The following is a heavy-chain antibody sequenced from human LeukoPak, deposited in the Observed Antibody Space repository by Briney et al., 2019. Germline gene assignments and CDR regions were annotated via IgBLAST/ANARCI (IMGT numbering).Heavy chain of an antibody. D-gene: IGHD6-19*01. Sequence: EASVKVSCKVSGSSLIELSTHWVRQAHGTGLEWMGGINLEHGNPVYAQKFQGRITMTEDTTTDTAYMEVNGLTSEDKAIYYCAKGVAVAGTPPGGDYWGQGTLLTVSS. CDR3: AKGVAVAGTPPGGDY. CDR1: GSSLIELS. CDR2: INLEHGNP. J-gene: IGHJ4*02. V-gene: IGHV1-24*01.